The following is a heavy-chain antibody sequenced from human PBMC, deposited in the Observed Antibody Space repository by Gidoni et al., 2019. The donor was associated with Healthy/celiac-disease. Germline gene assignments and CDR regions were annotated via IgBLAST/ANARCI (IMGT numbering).Heavy chain of an antibody. CDR3: ANVQQLVRSFDY. CDR1: GFTFSSYA. V-gene: IGHV3-23*01. Sequence: VQLLESGGGLVQLGRSRRLSCAAPGFTFSSYAMSWVRQAPGKGLEWVTAISGSGGITYYADSVKGRFTIVLDNSKNTLYLQMNSLRAEDTAVYYCANVQQLVRSFDYWGQGTLVTVSS. D-gene: IGHD6-13*01. J-gene: IGHJ4*02. CDR2: ISGSGGIT.